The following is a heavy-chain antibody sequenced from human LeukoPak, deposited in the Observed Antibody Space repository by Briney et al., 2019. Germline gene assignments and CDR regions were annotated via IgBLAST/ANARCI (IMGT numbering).Heavy chain of an antibody. Sequence: PSETLSLTCTVSGGSISSYYWSWIRQPPGKGLEWIGYIYYSGSTNYNPSLKSRVTISVDTSKNQFSLKLSSVTAADTAVYYCAREQRDYYYYYGMDVWDQGTTVTVSS. V-gene: IGHV4-59*01. J-gene: IGHJ6*02. CDR2: IYYSGST. CDR3: AREQRDYYYYYGMDV. D-gene: IGHD1-1*01. CDR1: GGSISSYY.